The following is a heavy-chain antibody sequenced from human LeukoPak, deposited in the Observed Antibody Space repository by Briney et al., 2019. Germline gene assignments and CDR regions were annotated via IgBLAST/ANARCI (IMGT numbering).Heavy chain of an antibody. V-gene: IGHV1-3*01. J-gene: IGHJ4*02. CDR2: INAGNGNT. Sequence: ASVKVSCKVSGYTFTSYAMHWVRQAPGQRLEWMGWINAGNGNTKYSQKFQGRVTITRDTSASTAYMELSSLRSEDTAVYYCARPMYSSSWYTYYFDYWGQGTLVTVSS. CDR3: ARPMYSSSWYTYYFDY. CDR1: GYTFTSYA. D-gene: IGHD6-13*01.